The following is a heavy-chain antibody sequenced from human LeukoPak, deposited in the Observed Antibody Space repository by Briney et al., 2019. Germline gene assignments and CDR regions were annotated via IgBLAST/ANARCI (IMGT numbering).Heavy chain of an antibody. V-gene: IGHV3-23*01. CDR3: AKGRPKRYFDWFSFDY. J-gene: IGHJ4*02. D-gene: IGHD3-9*01. CDR2: ISGSGGST. CDR1: GFTFSSYA. Sequence: PGGSLRLSCAASGFTFSSYAMSWVRQAPGKGLEWVSAISGSGGSTYYADSVKGRFTISRDNSKNTRYLQMNSLRAEDTAVYYCAKGRPKRYFDWFSFDYWGQGTLVTVSS.